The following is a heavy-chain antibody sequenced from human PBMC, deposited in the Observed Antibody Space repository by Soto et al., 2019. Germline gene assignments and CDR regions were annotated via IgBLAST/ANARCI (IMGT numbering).Heavy chain of an antibody. V-gene: IGHV3-43D*04. Sequence: GGSLRLSCAASGFTFDDYAMHWVRQAPGKGLEWVSLISWDGGSTYYADSVKGRFTISRDNSKNSLYLQMNSLRAEDTALYYCAKGGGYCSGGSCYSGYYYGMYVWGQGTTVTVSS. CDR3: AKGGGYCSGGSCYSGYYYGMYV. CDR2: ISWDGGST. CDR1: GFTFDDYA. D-gene: IGHD2-15*01. J-gene: IGHJ6*02.